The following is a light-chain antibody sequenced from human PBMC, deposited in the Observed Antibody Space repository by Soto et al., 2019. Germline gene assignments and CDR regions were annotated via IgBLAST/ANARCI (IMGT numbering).Light chain of an antibody. CDR2: DVS. J-gene: IGLJ2*01. CDR3: SSYTSSSTLV. V-gene: IGLV2-14*03. Sequence: QSALTQPASVSGSPGQSITISCTGTSSDVGGYNYVSWYQHHPGKAPKLMIYDVSNRPSGVSNRFSGSKSGNTASLTISGXXXXXXXXXXCSSYTSSSTLVFGGGTKVT. CDR1: SSDVGGYNY.